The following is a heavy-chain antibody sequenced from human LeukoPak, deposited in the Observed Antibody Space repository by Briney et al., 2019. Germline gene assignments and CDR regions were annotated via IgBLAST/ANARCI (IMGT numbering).Heavy chain of an antibody. Sequence: AAVKVSSKESLYSFTIYGISWVRPAPRQGGEWMGWMSAYNANTTYAQKLQRRVTMTTDTSTSTAYMQLRSLRSDDTAVYYSARAGYRSGHLMGYWGQGNLVTVSS. D-gene: IGHD6-19*01. CDR1: LYSFTIYG. J-gene: IGHJ4*02. V-gene: IGHV1-18*01. CDR2: MSAYNANT. CDR3: ARAGYRSGHLMGY.